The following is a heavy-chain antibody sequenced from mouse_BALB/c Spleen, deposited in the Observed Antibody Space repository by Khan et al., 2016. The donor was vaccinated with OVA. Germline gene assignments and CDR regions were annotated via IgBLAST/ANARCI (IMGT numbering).Heavy chain of an antibody. CDR2: ISNGGGST. Sequence: EVELVESGGGLVQPGGSLKLSCATSGFTFSDYYMYWVRQTPEKRLEWVAYISNGGGSTYYPDTVKGRFTISRDNAKNILYLQMSRLKSEDTAMFYCARQLYGAMAYWGQGTSVTVSS. D-gene: IGHD2-12*01. J-gene: IGHJ4*01. CDR1: GFTFSDYY. V-gene: IGHV5-12*02. CDR3: ARQLYGAMAY.